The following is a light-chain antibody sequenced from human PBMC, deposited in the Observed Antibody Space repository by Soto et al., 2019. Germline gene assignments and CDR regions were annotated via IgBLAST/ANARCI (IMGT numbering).Light chain of an antibody. CDR1: QNIDNY. J-gene: IGKJ4*01. CDR2: DAS. V-gene: IGKV1D-13*01. CDR3: QQFNNYPLT. Sequence: IQMTQSPSSLSASLGDRVTITCRASQNIDNYLNWYQQKPGKAPKLLIYDASSLESGVPSRFSGSGSGTDFTLTISSLQPEDFATYYCQQFNNYPLTFGGGTKVDI.